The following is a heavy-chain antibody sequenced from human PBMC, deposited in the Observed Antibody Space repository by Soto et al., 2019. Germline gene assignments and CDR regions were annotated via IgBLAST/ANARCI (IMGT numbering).Heavy chain of an antibody. CDR1: GGSISSYY. Sequence: SETLSLTCTVSGGSISSYYWSWIRQPPGKGLEWIGYIYYSGSTNYNPSLKSRVTISVDTSKNQFSLKLSSVTAADTAVYYCARRRAYYYDSSGYYGPYYFDYWGQGXLVTVSS. CDR3: ARRRAYYYDSSGYYGPYYFDY. V-gene: IGHV4-59*01. J-gene: IGHJ4*02. CDR2: IYYSGST. D-gene: IGHD3-22*01.